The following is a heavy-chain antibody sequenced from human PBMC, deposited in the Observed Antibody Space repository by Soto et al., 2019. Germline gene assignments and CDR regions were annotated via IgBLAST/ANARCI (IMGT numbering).Heavy chain of an antibody. V-gene: IGHV2-5*02. J-gene: IGHJ3*01. D-gene: IGHD2-2*01. CDR3: AHAYGGTSWPNDAFDV. Sequence: QITLKESGPTLVKPTQTLTLTCTFSGFSLSTDEVGVGWIRQPPGKALEWLALIYWDDDQRYSPSLKTRLTITKDTSKNQVVLTMTNMDPVDTATYYCAHAYGGTSWPNDAFDVWGQGTVVTVSS. CDR2: IYWDDDQ. CDR1: GFSLSTDEVG.